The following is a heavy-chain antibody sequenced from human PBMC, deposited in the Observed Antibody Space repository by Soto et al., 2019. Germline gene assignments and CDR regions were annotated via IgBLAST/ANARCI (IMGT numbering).Heavy chain of an antibody. D-gene: IGHD3-16*01. CDR1: GYTFTSYY. Sequence: GASLKVSWKASGYTFTSYYMHWVRQAPGQGLEWMGIINPSGGSTSYAQKFQGRVTMTRDTSTSTVYMELSSLRSEDTAVYYCARGAPTVSWDYYYGMDVWGQGTTVTVSS. CDR3: ARGAPTVSWDYYYGMDV. J-gene: IGHJ6*02. V-gene: IGHV1-46*01. CDR2: INPSGGST.